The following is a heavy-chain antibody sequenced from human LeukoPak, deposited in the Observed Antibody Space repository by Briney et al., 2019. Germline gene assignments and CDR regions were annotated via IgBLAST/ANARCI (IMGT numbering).Heavy chain of an antibody. CDR2: IRSNGGDT. CDR3: AKGGYTTWFDP. CDR1: GFTFREYS. D-gene: IGHD2-15*01. V-gene: IGHV3-23*01. Sequence: PGGSLRLSCAASGFTFREYSMSWVRQAPGKWLEWVSNIRSNGGDTYYTDSVKGRFTISRDNSKNTLYLEMNSLRAGDTAVYYCAKGGYTTWFDPWGQGTLVTVSS. J-gene: IGHJ5*02.